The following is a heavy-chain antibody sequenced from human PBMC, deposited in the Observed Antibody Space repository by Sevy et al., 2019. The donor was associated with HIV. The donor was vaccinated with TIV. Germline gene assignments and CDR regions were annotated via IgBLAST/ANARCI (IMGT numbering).Heavy chain of an antibody. CDR2: IKQDGSDK. D-gene: IGHD6-19*01. Sequence: GGSLRLSCAASGFTFSTYWMSWVRQAPGKGLEWVANIKQDGSDKNYMDSVKGRFTISRDNAKNSLYPQMSSLRAEDTAVYYCATLSSPMPNSGWYDFFDHWGQGTLVTVSS. J-gene: IGHJ4*02. CDR3: ATLSSPMPNSGWYDFFDH. CDR1: GFTFSTYW. V-gene: IGHV3-7*01.